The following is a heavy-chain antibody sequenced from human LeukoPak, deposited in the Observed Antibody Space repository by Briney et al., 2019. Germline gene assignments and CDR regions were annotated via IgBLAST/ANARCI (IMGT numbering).Heavy chain of an antibody. CDR2: INSDGSST. Sequence: GGSLRLSCAPSGFAFSSYWMRWVRQAPGQGLVWVSRINSDGSSTSYADSVKGLFTISSDNAKNTLYLQMNSLRAEDTAVYYCARVWEGVSDYWGQGTLVTVSS. V-gene: IGHV3-74*01. J-gene: IGHJ4*02. D-gene: IGHD5/OR15-5a*01. CDR3: ARVWEGVSDY. CDR1: GFAFSSYW.